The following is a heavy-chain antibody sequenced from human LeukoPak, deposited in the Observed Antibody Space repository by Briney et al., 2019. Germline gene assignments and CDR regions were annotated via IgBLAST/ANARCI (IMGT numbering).Heavy chain of an antibody. V-gene: IGHV7-4-1*02. CDR3: VTVLVGAIGGFYFDY. CDR1: GYTFTSYA. CDR2: INTNTGNP. J-gene: IGHJ4*02. D-gene: IGHD1-26*01. Sequence: ASVKVSCKASGYTFTSYAMNWVRQAPGQGLEWMGWINTNTGNPTYAQGFTGRFVFSLDTSVSTAYLQISSLKAEDTAVYYCVTVLVGAIGGFYFDYWGQGTLVTVSS.